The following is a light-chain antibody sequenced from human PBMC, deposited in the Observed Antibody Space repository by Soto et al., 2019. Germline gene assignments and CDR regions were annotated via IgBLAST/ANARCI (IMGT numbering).Light chain of an antibody. V-gene: IGLV1-51*01. CDR1: SSNIGGNS. CDR2: DDN. Sequence: QSVVTQPPSVSSAPGQKVTISCSGSSSNIGGNSVSWYQHLPGTAPKLLIYDDNKRPSGIPDRFSGSKSGTSATLGITGFQTGDEADYYCGSWDSSLSAYVFGTGTKVTAL. CDR3: GSWDSSLSAYV. J-gene: IGLJ1*01.